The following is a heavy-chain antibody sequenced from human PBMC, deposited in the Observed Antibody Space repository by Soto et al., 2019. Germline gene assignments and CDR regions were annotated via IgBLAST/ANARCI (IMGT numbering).Heavy chain of an antibody. V-gene: IGHV4-34*01. Sequence: SETLSLTCAVVGDSLRGQSWNWIRQSPGKGLEWIGELDQGGGTNYNPSLKSRAVISDDTSKNQFSLTLTSVTAADTAVYYCAREDSYGWSGESLDVWGQGTTVTVSS. CDR2: LDQGGGT. CDR1: GDSLRGQS. D-gene: IGHD6-19*01. J-gene: IGHJ6*02. CDR3: AREDSYGWSGESLDV.